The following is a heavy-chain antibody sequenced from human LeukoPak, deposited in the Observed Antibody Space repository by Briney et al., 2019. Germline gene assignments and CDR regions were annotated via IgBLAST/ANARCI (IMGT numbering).Heavy chain of an antibody. V-gene: IGHV3-66*02. CDR3: ARGFDFWSGPSFDY. CDR1: GFIFSDNY. CDR2: IYSGGST. J-gene: IGHJ4*02. Sequence: GGSLRLSCAVSGFIFSDNYMNWVRQAPGKGLEWVSVIYSGGSTYYADSVRGRFTISRDNSKNALYLQMNSLRGEDTALYYCARGFDFWSGPSFDYWGQGTLVTVSS. D-gene: IGHD3-3*01.